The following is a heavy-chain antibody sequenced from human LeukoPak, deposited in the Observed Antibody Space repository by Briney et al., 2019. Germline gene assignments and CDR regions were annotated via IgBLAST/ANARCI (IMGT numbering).Heavy chain of an antibody. CDR3: ARPRAYDSRDLDY. D-gene: IGHD3-16*01. CDR1: GFTVSSNY. Sequence: GGSLRLSCAASGFTVSSNYMSWVRQAPGKGLEWVAVISYDGSNKYYADSVKGRFTISRDNAKNTLYLQMNSLRAEDTAVYFCARPRAYDSRDLDYWGQGALVTVSS. V-gene: IGHV3-30-3*01. J-gene: IGHJ4*02. CDR2: ISYDGSNK.